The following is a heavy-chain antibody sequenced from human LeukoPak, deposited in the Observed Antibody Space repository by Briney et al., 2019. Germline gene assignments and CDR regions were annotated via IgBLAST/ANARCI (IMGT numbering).Heavy chain of an antibody. V-gene: IGHV3-48*03. CDR1: GFTFSSFD. D-gene: IGHD2-21*01. CDR2: ISSSGDTI. J-gene: IGHJ4*02. Sequence: PGGSLRLSCAASGFTFSSFDMNWVRQAPGKGLEWVSYISSSGDTISYADSVKGRFTISRDNAKNSLFLQMNSLRAEDTAVYYCTRDGIALYWGQGTLVTVSS. CDR3: TRDGIALY.